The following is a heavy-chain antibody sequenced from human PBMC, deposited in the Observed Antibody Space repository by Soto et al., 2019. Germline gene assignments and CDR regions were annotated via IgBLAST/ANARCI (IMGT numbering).Heavy chain of an antibody. J-gene: IGHJ6*03. CDR1: GFTFSSYW. V-gene: IGHV3-74*01. D-gene: IGHD4-17*01. CDR3: ARAVSMTTVSNMDV. Sequence: GGSLRLSCEASGFTFSSYWMHWVRQAPGKGLVWVSRINSDGSSTGYADSVKGRFTSSRDNAKNTLNLQMSSLGAEDTAVYYCARAVSMTTVSNMDVWGEGTTVTVSS. CDR2: INSDGSST.